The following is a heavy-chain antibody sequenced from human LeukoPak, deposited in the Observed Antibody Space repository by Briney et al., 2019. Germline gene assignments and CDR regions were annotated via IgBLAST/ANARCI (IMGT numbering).Heavy chain of an antibody. CDR2: ISAYNGNT. CDR1: GYTFTSYG. CDR3: ARDQSQYRANY. V-gene: IGHV1-18*01. J-gene: IGHJ4*02. Sequence: ASVKVSCKASGYTFTSYGISWVRQAPGQGLEWMGWISAYNGNTNYAQKLQGRVTMTTDTSTSTAYMDLSSLTSDDTALYYCARDQSQYRANYWGQGTRVTVSS. D-gene: IGHD2/OR15-2a*01.